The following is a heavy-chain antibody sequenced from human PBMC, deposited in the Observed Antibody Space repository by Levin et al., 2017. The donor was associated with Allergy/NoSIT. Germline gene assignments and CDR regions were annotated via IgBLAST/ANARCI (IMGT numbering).Heavy chain of an antibody. CDR3: SRSLDY. J-gene: IGHJ4*02. V-gene: IGHV3-7*04. Sequence: LSLTCAVSGFTLSSYWMDWVRQTPGKGLEWVANIKQDGSEKYYVDSVKGRFTISRDNAKNSMYLQMTSLRPEDTAVYFCSRSLDYWGQGTLVTVSS. CDR2: IKQDGSEK. CDR1: GFTLSSYW.